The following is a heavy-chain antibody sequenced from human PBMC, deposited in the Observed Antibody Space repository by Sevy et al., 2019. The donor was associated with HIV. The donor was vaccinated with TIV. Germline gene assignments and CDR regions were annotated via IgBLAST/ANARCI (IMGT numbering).Heavy chain of an antibody. CDR2: INPDGSIT. J-gene: IGHJ6*02. D-gene: IGHD4-4*01. Sequence: GGSLRLSCTASGFISSPYWMHWVRQAPGKGLVWVSRINPDGSITSYADAVKGRFTISRDNAKNTLYLQMNSLGAEDTAVYYCAKALHRVYFGMDVWGQGTTVTVSS. CDR3: AKALHRVYFGMDV. CDR1: GFISSPYW. V-gene: IGHV3-74*01.